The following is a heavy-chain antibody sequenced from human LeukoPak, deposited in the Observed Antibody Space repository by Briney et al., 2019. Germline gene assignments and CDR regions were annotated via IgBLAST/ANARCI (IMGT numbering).Heavy chain of an antibody. Sequence: GGSLRLSCAASGFRLTNHAMNWVRQAPGKGLEWLSYISTSSDTIHYAESVRGRFTISRDNAENSLYPQMNSLSAEDTAVYYCARCAYGSTKCWGSLDYWGQGSLVTVSS. CDR2: ISTSSDTI. D-gene: IGHD5/OR15-5a*01. V-gene: IGHV3-48*01. CDR3: ARCAYGSTKCWGSLDY. CDR1: GFRLTNHA. J-gene: IGHJ4*02.